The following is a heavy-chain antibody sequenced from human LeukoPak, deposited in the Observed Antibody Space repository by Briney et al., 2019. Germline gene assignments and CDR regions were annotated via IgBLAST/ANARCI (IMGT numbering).Heavy chain of an antibody. J-gene: IGHJ4*02. CDR2: ISAYNGNT. V-gene: IGHV1-18*01. D-gene: IGHD1-7*01. Sequence: ASVKVSCKASGYTFTSYGISWVRQAPGQGLEWMGWISAYNGNTNYAQKLQGRVTMTTDTSTSTAYMELRSLRSDDTAVYYCARDLVTGTTGGFFDYWGQGTLVTVSS. CDR3: ARDLVTGTTGGFFDY. CDR1: GYTFTSYG.